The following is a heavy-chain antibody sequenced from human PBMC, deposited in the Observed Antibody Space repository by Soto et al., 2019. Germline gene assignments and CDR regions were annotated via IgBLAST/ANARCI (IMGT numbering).Heavy chain of an antibody. Sequence: HPGGSLRLSCAASGFTFSSYGMSWVRQAQGKGLEWVSAISGSGGSTYYADSVKSRFTISRDNSKNTLYLQMNSLRAEDTAVYYCAKDSSSGAEYFQHWGQGTLVTVSS. D-gene: IGHD6-6*01. CDR1: GFTFSSYG. J-gene: IGHJ1*01. V-gene: IGHV3-23*01. CDR3: AKDSSSGAEYFQH. CDR2: ISGSGGST.